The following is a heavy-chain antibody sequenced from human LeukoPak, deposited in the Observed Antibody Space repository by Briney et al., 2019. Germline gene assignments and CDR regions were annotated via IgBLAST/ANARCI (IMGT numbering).Heavy chain of an antibody. D-gene: IGHD3-3*01. CDR3: GRETDFGVVTQ. CDR1: GYSVPSKGAS. Sequence: SHTLPLTCAISGYSVPSKGASLLGMNQSPPRDLTGMGRTYYRLQQWHSEYAPSVKGRISHNRDTSKNPFSLQLKSMNPEDTAVYYCGRETDFGVVTQWGEGTLVTVS. CDR2: TYYRLQQWHS. J-gene: IGHJ4*02. V-gene: IGHV6-1*01.